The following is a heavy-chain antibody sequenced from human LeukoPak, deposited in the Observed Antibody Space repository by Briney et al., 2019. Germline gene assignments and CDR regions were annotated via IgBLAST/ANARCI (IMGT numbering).Heavy chain of an antibody. V-gene: IGHV1-2*02. CDR2: INPNSGGT. CDR1: GYTFTGYY. D-gene: IGHD3-10*01. CDR3: ARDLWFGESYGMDV. Sequence: ASVKVSCKASGYTFTGYYMHWVRQAPEQGLEWMGWINPNSGGTNYAQKFQGRVTMTRDTSISTAYMELSRLRSDDTAVYYCARDLWFGESYGMDVWGQGTTVTVSS. J-gene: IGHJ6*02.